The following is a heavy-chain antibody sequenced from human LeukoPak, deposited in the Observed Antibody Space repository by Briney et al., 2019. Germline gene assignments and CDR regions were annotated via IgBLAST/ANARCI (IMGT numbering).Heavy chain of an antibody. Sequence: GGSLRLSCVASGFTFSNYAMSWVRQAPGKGLEWIAALNGGRTFFQDSVRGRFTISRDNSKNTLYLQLNSLRGDDTAVYYCVEEVTGYGYFDYWGRGTLVTVSS. J-gene: IGHJ4*02. CDR1: GFTFSNYA. CDR3: VEEVTGYGYFDY. D-gene: IGHD2-2*03. CDR2: LNGGRT. V-gene: IGHV3-23*01.